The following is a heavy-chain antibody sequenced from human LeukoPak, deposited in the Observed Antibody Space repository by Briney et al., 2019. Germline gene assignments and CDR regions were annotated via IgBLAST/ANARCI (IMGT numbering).Heavy chain of an antibody. V-gene: IGHV4-30-4*08. D-gene: IGHD1-7*01. CDR1: GVSISSGDHY. Sequence: SLTLSLTCTVSGVSISSGDHYWSWIRQPPGKGREWIGYISYSGSTYYNPSLKSRVTISLNRSKNQFSLKLGSVTAADTAVYYCARGELTMTGTFDYWGQGTLVTVSS. CDR2: ISYSGST. CDR3: ARGELTMTGTFDY. J-gene: IGHJ4*02.